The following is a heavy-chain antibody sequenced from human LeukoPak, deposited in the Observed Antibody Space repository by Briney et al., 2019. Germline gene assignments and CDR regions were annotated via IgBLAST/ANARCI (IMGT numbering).Heavy chain of an antibody. D-gene: IGHD3-10*01. J-gene: IGHJ4*02. CDR2: MNPNSGNT. Sequence: ASVKVSCKASGYTFTSYDINWVRQATGQGLEWMGWMNPNSGNTGYAQKFQGRVTITADKSTSTAYMELSSLRSEDTAVYYCARGLLWFGELLYYFDYWGQGTLVTVSS. CDR3: ARGLLWFGELLYYFDY. CDR1: GYTFTSYD. V-gene: IGHV1-8*03.